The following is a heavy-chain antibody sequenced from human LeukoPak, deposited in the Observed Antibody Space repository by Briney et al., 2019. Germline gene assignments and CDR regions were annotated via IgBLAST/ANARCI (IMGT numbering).Heavy chain of an antibody. CDR1: GCSISSSSYY. D-gene: IGHD4/OR15-4a*01. CDR2: IYYSEST. Sequence: SETLSLTCTISGCSISSSSYYWGWIRQPPGKGLEWIGSIYYSESTYYNPSLKSRATISVDTSKNKFSLKLSSVTAADTAVYYCARVGANWFDPWGQGTLVTVSS. V-gene: IGHV4-39*07. CDR3: ARVGANWFDP. J-gene: IGHJ5*02.